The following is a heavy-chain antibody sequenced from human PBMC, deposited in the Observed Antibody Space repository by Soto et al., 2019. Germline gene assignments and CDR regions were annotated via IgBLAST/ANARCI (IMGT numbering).Heavy chain of an antibody. CDR3: ARDPSRSSSLGWFDP. CDR1: GFTVSSNY. J-gene: IGHJ5*02. V-gene: IGHV3-53*01. D-gene: IGHD6-6*01. Sequence: GGSLRLSCAASGFTVSSNYMSWVRQAPGKGLKWVSVIYRGESKLYADSVKGRFTISRDNFKNTLYLQMNSLRAEDTAVYYRARDPSRSSSLGWFDPWGQGALATVSS. CDR2: IYRGESK.